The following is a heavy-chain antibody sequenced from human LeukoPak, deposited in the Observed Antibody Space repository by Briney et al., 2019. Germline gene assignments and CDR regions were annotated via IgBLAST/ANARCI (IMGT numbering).Heavy chain of an antibody. J-gene: IGHJ5*02. V-gene: IGHV3-53*01. D-gene: IGHD4-17*01. CDR1: GLTCSHNY. Sequence: GGSLRLSCAASGLTCSHNYVSWVRQAPGKGLEWASAIHTSGDTCYADSVKGRFTISRDTSKNTLYLQINSLRVEDTAVYYCIVFGDSNHWGQGTLVTVSS. CDR2: IHTSGDT. CDR3: IVFGDSNH.